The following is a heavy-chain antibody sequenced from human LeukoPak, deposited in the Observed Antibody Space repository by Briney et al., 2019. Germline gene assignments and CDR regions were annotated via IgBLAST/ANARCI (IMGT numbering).Heavy chain of an antibody. D-gene: IGHD1-26*01. J-gene: IGHJ4*02. CDR2: IAHDGTT. Sequence: RPGTLSLTCGLSAGPIHVTNYWSWARQAPGKGLEWIGEIAHDGTTNYNPALRSRVAMSFDRANNHFSLSLTSVTAADTAVYYCTREDRPYCPFAYWGQGVLVTVSS. V-gene: IGHV4-4*03. CDR1: AGPIHVTNY. CDR3: TREDRPYCPFAY.